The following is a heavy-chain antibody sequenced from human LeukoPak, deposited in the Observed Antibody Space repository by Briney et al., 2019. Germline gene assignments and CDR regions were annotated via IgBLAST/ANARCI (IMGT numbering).Heavy chain of an antibody. V-gene: IGHV3-23*01. J-gene: IGHJ5*02. CDR1: GFTFSSYA. CDR3: AGLGSVSGWYWEKWFDR. D-gene: IGHD6-19*01. Sequence: PGGSLRLSCAASGFTFSSYAMGWVRQAPGKGLEWVLAISGSGGGTYYADSAKGRFTISRDNSRNTLYLHMNGLRAEAPAVYSGAGLGSVSGWYWEKWFDRWVEGTMVTV. CDR2: ISGSGGGT.